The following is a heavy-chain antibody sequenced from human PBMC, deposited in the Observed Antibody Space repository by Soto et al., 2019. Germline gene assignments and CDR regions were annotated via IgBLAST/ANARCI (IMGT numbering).Heavy chain of an antibody. J-gene: IGHJ5*02. CDR3: AGAEGDYGDYAESWFDP. Sequence: VQLQESGPGLVKPSETLSLTCTVSGASMSTYYWSWIRQTPGKGLEWIGFIYYSGNTKYNPSLKSRVTTSLATTQVSLKLSSVTAADTAVYFCAGAEGDYGDYAESWFDPWGQGTLVTVSS. CDR1: GASMSTYY. CDR2: IYYSGNT. D-gene: IGHD4-17*01. V-gene: IGHV4-59*12.